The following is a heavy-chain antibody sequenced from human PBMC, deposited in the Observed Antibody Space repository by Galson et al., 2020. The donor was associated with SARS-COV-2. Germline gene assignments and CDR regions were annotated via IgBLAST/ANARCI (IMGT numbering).Heavy chain of an antibody. D-gene: IGHD2-2*01. CDR3: ARGGFCSSTSCYPFYYYMDV. Sequence: GESLKISCAASGFTFSSYWMHWVRQAPGKGLVWVSRINSDGSSTSYADSVKGRFTISRDNAKNTLYLQMNSLRAEDTAVYYCARGGFCSSTSCYPFYYYMDVWGKGTTVTVSS. CDR1: GFTFSSYW. J-gene: IGHJ6*03. V-gene: IGHV3-74*01. CDR2: INSDGSST.